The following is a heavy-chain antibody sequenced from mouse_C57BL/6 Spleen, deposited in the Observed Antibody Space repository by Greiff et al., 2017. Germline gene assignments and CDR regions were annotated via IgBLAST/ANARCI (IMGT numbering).Heavy chain of an antibody. V-gene: IGHV7-1*01. CDR2: SRNKANDYTT. Sequence: EVKLVESGGGLVQSGRSLRLSCATSGFTFSDFYMEWVRQAPGKGLEWIAASRNKANDYTTEYSASVKGRFIVSRDTSQSILYLQMNALRAEDTAIYYCARDGEAMDYWGQGTSVTVSS. J-gene: IGHJ4*01. CDR3: ARDGEAMDY. CDR1: GFTFSDFY.